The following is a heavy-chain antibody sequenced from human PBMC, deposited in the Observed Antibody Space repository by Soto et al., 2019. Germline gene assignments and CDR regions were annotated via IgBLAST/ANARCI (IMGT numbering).Heavy chain of an antibody. D-gene: IGHD2-2*01. J-gene: IGHJ6*03. V-gene: IGHV1-3*01. CDR1: GYTFTSYA. CDR3: AREYSLGYCSSTSCSAYYMDA. CDR2: INAGNGNT. Sequence: ASVKVSCKASGYTFTSYAMHWVRQAPGQRLEWMGWINAGNGNTKYSQKFQGRVTITRNTSVSTAYMELSSLRSEDTAVYYCAREYSLGYCSSTSCSAYYMDAWGKGTTVTVSS.